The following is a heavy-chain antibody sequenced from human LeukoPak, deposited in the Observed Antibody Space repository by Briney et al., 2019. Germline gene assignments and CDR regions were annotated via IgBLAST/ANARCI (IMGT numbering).Heavy chain of an antibody. V-gene: IGHV1-2*02. CDR3: ARVPKSYDFWSGYLIDY. CDR1: GYTFTGYY. CDR2: INPNSGGT. Sequence: ASVKVSCKASGYTFTGYYMHWVRQAPGQGLEWMGWINPNSGGTNYAQKLQGRVTMTTDTSTSTAYMELRSLRSDDTAVYYCARVPKSYDFWSGYLIDYWGQGTLVTVSS. J-gene: IGHJ4*02. D-gene: IGHD3-3*01.